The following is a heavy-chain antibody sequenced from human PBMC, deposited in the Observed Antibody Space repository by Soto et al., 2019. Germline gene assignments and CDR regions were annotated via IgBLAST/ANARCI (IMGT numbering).Heavy chain of an antibody. CDR1: GFTFSYYY. Sequence: PGGSLRLSCAASGFTFSYYYMSWIRQAPGKGLEWVSYISSSSSYTNYADSVKGRFTISRDNAKNSLYLQMNSLRAEDTAVYYCARGGSYYHYYYGMDVWGQGTTVTVSS. CDR3: ARGGSYYHYYYGMDV. CDR2: ISSSSSYT. V-gene: IGHV3-11*06. J-gene: IGHJ6*02. D-gene: IGHD1-26*01.